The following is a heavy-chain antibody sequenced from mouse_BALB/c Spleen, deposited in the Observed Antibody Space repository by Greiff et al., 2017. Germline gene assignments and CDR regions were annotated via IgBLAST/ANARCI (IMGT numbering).Heavy chain of an antibody. CDR2: ISYSGST. D-gene: IGHD1-1*01. CDR1: GDSITSGY. CDR3: ARYYYGSSYGNYFDY. V-gene: IGHV3-8*02. Sequence: EVQLQESGPSLVKPSQTLSLTCSVTGDSITSGYWNWIRKFPGNKLEYMGYISYSGSTYYNPSLKSRISITRDTSKNQYYLQLNSVTTEDTATYYCARYYYGSSYGNYFDYWGQGTTLTVSS. J-gene: IGHJ2*01.